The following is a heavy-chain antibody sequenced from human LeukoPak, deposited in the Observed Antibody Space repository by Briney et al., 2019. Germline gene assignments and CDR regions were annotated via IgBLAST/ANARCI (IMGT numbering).Heavy chain of an antibody. D-gene: IGHD6-19*01. J-gene: IGHJ4*02. CDR2: INHSGST. Sequence: SETLSLTCAVYGGSFSGYYWSWIRQPPGKGLEWIGEINHSGSTNYNPSLKSRVTISVDTSENQFSLKLSSVTAADTAVYYCARLAGSGWQYYFDYWGQGTLVTVSS. CDR3: ARLAGSGWQYYFDY. V-gene: IGHV4-34*01. CDR1: GGSFSGYY.